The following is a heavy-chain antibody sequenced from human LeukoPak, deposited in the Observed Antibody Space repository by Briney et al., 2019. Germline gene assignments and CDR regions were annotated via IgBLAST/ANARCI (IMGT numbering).Heavy chain of an antibody. Sequence: SETLSLTCTVSGGSISSNAYYWAWIRQPPGKGLEWIGSIYSSVSTYYNPSLKSRVTISVDTSKNQFSLRLSSVTAAGTALYYCAYSGSYGHLGYWGQGIPVTVSS. CDR3: AYSGSYGHLGY. V-gene: IGHV4-39*01. CDR2: IYSSVST. D-gene: IGHD1-26*01. J-gene: IGHJ4*02. CDR1: GGSISSNAYY.